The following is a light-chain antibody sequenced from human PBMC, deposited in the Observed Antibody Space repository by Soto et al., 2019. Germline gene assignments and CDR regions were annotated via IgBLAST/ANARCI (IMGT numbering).Light chain of an antibody. J-gene: IGKJ4*01. Sequence: EIVLTQSPGTLSLSLGERATLSCRASQSVSSDYVAWYRQKPGQVPTVLIYRASTRATGIPDRFRGSGSGTDFTLTISRVEPEDFAVYYCQQYGSSPLTFGGGTMVEIK. CDR2: RAS. CDR1: QSVSSDY. V-gene: IGKV3-20*01. CDR3: QQYGSSPLT.